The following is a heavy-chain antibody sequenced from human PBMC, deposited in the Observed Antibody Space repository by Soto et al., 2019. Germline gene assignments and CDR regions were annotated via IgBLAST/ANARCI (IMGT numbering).Heavy chain of an antibody. D-gene: IGHD2-15*01. CDR2: INAGNGNT. CDR3: AASPSVWQTYYYVAMDV. V-gene: IGHV1-18*01. CDR1: GYTFTSYG. Sequence: ASVKVSCKASGYTFTSYGISWVRQAPGQGHEWMGWINAGNGNTEVPQKLQGRGTFTRDTSASTVYMEVCSLRSEDTAVYYCAASPSVWQTYYYVAMDVWGQGTSVTASS. J-gene: IGHJ6*02.